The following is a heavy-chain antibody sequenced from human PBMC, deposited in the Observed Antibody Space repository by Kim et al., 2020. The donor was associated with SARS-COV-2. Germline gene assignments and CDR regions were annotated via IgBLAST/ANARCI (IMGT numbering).Heavy chain of an antibody. CDR3: ARAYSGYDRGWGY. Sequence: SETLSLTCAVYGGSFSGYYWSWIRQPPGKGLEWIGEINHSGSTNYNPSLKSRVTISVDTSKNQFSLKLSSVTAADTAVYYCARAYSGYDRGWGYWGQGTLVTVSS. CDR2: INHSGST. CDR1: GGSFSGYY. D-gene: IGHD5-12*01. J-gene: IGHJ4*02. V-gene: IGHV4-34*01.